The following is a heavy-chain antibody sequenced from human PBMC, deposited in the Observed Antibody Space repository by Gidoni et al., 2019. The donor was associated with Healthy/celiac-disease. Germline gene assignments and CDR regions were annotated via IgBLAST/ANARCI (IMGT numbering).Heavy chain of an antibody. CDR1: GGTFSSYA. V-gene: IGHV1-69*04. CDR2: VISILGIA. Sequence: QVQLVQSGAEVKKPGSSVKVSCKDSGGTFSSYAISWVRQAPRQELEWTGRVISILGIANYAQKFQGRVTITADKSTSTAYMELSSLRSEDTAVYYCARGEGDDYGDLFDYWGQGTLVTVAS. D-gene: IGHD4-17*01. CDR3: ARGEGDDYGDLFDY. J-gene: IGHJ4*02.